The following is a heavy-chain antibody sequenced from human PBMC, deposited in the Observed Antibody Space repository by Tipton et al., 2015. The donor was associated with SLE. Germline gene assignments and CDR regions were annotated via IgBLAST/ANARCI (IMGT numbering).Heavy chain of an antibody. CDR1: GGSISSGGYS. Sequence: TLSLTCAVSGGSISSGGYSWSWIRQPPGKGLEWIGYIYYSGSTYYNPSLKSRVTISVDTSKNQFSLKLSSVTAADTAVYYCAREWGDAFDIWGQGTMVTVSS. CDR3: AREWGDAFDI. CDR2: IYYSGST. V-gene: IGHV4-30-2*02. D-gene: IGHD2-8*01. J-gene: IGHJ3*02.